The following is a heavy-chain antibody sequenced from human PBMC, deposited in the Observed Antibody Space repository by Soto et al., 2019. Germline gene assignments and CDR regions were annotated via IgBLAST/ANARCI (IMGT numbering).Heavy chain of an antibody. J-gene: IGHJ4*02. V-gene: IGHV3-23*01. CDR1: GFPFNNYA. D-gene: IGHD2-2*01. CDR2: ISGTGGTT. Sequence: EVLLLESGGGLVQPGGSLRLSCVASGFPFNNYAMNWVRQAPGKGLEWVSAISGTGGTTYYADSVKGRFTISRDNSKSTLYLQMNTLRAEDTAVYYCAKPGSMDQLLGPGFDYWGQGTLVTVSS. CDR3: AKPGSMDQLLGPGFDY.